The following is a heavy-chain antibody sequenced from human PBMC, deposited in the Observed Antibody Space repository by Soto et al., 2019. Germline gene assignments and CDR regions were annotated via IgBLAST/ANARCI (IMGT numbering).Heavy chain of an antibody. D-gene: IGHD6-19*01. V-gene: IGHV1-69*01. Sequence: QVQLVQSGAEVKKPGSSVKVSCKASVGTFSSYAISWVRQAPGQGLAWLGGIIPIFGTANYAQKFQGRVTITADESTSTAYMELSSLRSEDTAVYYCARAIAVVGTDFDYWGQGALVTVFS. CDR3: ARAIAVVGTDFDY. J-gene: IGHJ4*02. CDR1: VGTFSSYA. CDR2: IIPIFGTA.